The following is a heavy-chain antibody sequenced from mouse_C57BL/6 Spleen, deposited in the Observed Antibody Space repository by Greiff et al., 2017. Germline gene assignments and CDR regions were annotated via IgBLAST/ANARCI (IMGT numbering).Heavy chain of an antibody. CDR2: IWRGGST. Sequence: QVQLKESGPGLVQPSQSLSITCTVSGFSLTSYGVHWVRQSPGKGLEWLGVIWRGGSTDYNAAFMSRLSITKDNSKSQVFFKMNSLQADDAAIYYCAKEGCDGYYVGYFDGWGTGTTVTVSS. CDR3: AKEGCDGYYVGYFDG. V-gene: IGHV2-5*01. J-gene: IGHJ1*03. D-gene: IGHD2-3*01. CDR1: GFSLTSYG.